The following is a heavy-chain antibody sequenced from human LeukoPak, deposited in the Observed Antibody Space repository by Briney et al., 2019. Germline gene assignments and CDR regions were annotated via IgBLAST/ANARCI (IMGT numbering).Heavy chain of an antibody. CDR3: ARGSGYSYGYPFDY. D-gene: IGHD5-18*01. Sequence: SETLSLTCIVSGGSISNYYWSWIRQPAGKGLEWIGRIYTSGSTNYNPSLKSRVAMSVDTSKNQFSLKLTSVSAADTAVYYCARGSGYSYGYPFDYWGQGTLVTVSS. V-gene: IGHV4-4*07. CDR2: IYTSGST. CDR1: GGSISNYY. J-gene: IGHJ4*02.